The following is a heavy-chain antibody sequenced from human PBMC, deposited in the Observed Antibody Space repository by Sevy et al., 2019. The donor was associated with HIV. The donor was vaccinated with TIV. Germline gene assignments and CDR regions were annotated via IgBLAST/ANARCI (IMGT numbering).Heavy chain of an antibody. CDR3: ARASYCSGGSCYSRGRYFDY. J-gene: IGHJ4*02. V-gene: IGHV3-7*01. D-gene: IGHD2-15*01. Sequence: GGSLRLSCAASGFTFSSYWMSWVRQAPGKGLEWVANIKQDGSEKYYVDSVKGRFTISRDNAKNSLYLQMNSLRVEDTAVYYCARASYCSGGSCYSRGRYFDYWGQGTLVTVSS. CDR1: GFTFSSYW. CDR2: IKQDGSEK.